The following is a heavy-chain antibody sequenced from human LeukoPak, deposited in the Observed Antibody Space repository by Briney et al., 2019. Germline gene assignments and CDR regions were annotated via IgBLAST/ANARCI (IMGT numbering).Heavy chain of an antibody. CDR1: GGSISRTTYY. V-gene: IGHV4-39*01. Sequence: SETLSLTCTVSGGSISRTTYYWSWIRQPPGKGLQWIGSIYYTGTTYYNPSLKSRLTISVDTSTQFSLKVTSVTGADTAVYYCARLDSSTIAVAGTEYWGQGTQVTVSS. J-gene: IGHJ4*02. CDR3: ARLDSSTIAVAGTEY. D-gene: IGHD6-19*01. CDR2: IYYTGTT.